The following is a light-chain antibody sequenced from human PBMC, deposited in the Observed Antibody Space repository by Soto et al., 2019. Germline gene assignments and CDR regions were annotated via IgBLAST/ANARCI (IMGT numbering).Light chain of an antibody. Sequence: EIVMTQSPVTLSVSPGERATLSCRASQSVSSNLAWYQQKCGQAPRLLIYGPSTRATGIPARFSGNGSGTEFTLTISSLQSEDFEIYYCQQYNNWPPYTFGQGTKLEIK. CDR3: QQYNNWPPYT. CDR1: QSVSSN. CDR2: GPS. J-gene: IGKJ2*01. V-gene: IGKV3-15*01.